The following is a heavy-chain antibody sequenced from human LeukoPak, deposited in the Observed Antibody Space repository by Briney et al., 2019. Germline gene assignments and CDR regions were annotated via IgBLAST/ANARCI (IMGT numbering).Heavy chain of an antibody. CDR1: GGSISSYY. D-gene: IGHD3-16*01. CDR3: AILSFWGSHFDY. V-gene: IGHV4-4*07. J-gene: IGHJ4*02. CDR2: ISTSGST. Sequence: PSETLSLTCTVSGGSISSYYWSWIRQPAGKGLESIGHISTSGSTNYNPSLKSRVTISVDMSKNQFSLKLSSVTAADTAVYYCAILSFWGSHFDYWGQGTLVTVSS.